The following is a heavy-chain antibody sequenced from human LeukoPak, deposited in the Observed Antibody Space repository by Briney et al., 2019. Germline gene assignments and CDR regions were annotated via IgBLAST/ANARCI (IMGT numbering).Heavy chain of an antibody. CDR3: AREGRGSYQWNFDY. V-gene: IGHV3-30*19. Sequence: GGSLRLSCAASGFTFSDYGMHWVRQAPGKGLEWVAVISYDGSNKYYADSVKGRFTISRDNSKNTLYLQMNSLRAEDTAVYYCAREGRGSYQWNFDYWGQGTLVTVSS. D-gene: IGHD1-26*01. CDR2: ISYDGSNK. J-gene: IGHJ4*02. CDR1: GFTFSDYG.